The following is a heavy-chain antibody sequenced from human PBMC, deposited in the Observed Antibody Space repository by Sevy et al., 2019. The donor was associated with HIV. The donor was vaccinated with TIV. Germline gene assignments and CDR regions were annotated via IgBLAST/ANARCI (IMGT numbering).Heavy chain of an antibody. D-gene: IGHD1-26*01. J-gene: IGHJ4*02. CDR2: ISYDAIHK. V-gene: IGHV3-30*04. CDR1: GFTFSSYA. CDR3: ARDLPHLLPWELSRGSDY. Sequence: GGSLRLSCAASGFTFSSYAFHWVRQAPGKGLEWVAIISYDAIHKDYADSVKGRFTISRDNSKNTLYLQMNSLRAEDTAVYYCARDLPHLLPWELSRGSDYWGQRTLVTVSS.